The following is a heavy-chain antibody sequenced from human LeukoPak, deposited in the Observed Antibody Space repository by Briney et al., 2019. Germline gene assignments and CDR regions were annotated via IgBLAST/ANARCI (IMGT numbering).Heavy chain of an antibody. Sequence: GGSLRLSCEGSGFSFSSYWMTRVRQSPGKGPEWVANIKQDESETYTVDSVKGRFTTSRDNAKNSVYLHMNSLRAEDTALYYCARLSAYYYGSFFYYYMDVWGKGTTVTVSS. CDR2: IKQDESET. CDR3: ARLSAYYYGSFFYYYMDV. D-gene: IGHD3-10*01. J-gene: IGHJ6*03. CDR1: GFSFSSYW. V-gene: IGHV3-7*01.